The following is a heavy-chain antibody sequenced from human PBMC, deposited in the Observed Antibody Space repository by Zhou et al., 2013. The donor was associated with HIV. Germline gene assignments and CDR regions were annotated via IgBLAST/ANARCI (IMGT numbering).Heavy chain of an antibody. CDR3: ARELIRVGDGFDP. J-gene: IGHJ5*02. CDR1: GGTFSSYA. D-gene: IGHD3-16*01. Sequence: QVQLVQSGAEVKKPGSSVKVSCKASGGTFSSYAISWVRQAPGQGLEWMGRIIPILGIANYAQKFQGRVTITADKSTSTAYMELSSLRSEDTAVYYCARELIRVGDGFDPWGQGTLVTVSS. CDR2: IIPILGIA. V-gene: IGHV1-69*04.